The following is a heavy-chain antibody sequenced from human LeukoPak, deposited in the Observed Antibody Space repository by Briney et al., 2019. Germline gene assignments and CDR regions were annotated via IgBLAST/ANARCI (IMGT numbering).Heavy chain of an antibody. CDR1: GYSFTSYW. D-gene: IGHD3-10*01. CDR3: ARKGLWFGELFDY. Sequence: GESLKISCKGSGYSFTSYWIGWVRQMPGKGLEWMGIIYPGDSDTRCSPSFQGQATISADKSISTAYLQRSSLKASDTAMYYCARKGLWFGELFDYWGQGTLVTVSS. CDR2: IYPGDSDT. V-gene: IGHV5-51*01. J-gene: IGHJ4*02.